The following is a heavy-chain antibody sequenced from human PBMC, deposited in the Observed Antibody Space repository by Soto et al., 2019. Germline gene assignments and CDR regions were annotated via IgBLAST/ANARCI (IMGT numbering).Heavy chain of an antibody. D-gene: IGHD2-2*01. V-gene: IGHV4-34*01. J-gene: IGHJ3*02. CDR1: GGSFSGYY. CDR3: ARFVVIPAAILPKAFDI. CDR2: INHSGST. Sequence: QVQLQQWGAGLLKPSETLSLTCAVYGGSFSGYYWSWIRQPPGQGLEWIGEINHSGSTNYNPSLKSRVTISVDTSKDQFSLKLSSVTAADTTVYYCARFVVIPAAILPKAFDIWGQGTMVTVSS.